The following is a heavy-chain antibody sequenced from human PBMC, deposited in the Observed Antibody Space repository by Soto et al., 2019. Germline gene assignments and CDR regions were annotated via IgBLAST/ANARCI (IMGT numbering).Heavy chain of an antibody. D-gene: IGHD1-26*01. J-gene: IGHJ4*02. CDR3: ARGVGATSEDD. Sequence: VQLVESGGGVVQPGRSLRLSCAASGFTFSSYAMHWVRQAPGKGLEWVAVISYDGSNKYYADSVKGRFTISRDNSKNTLYLQMNSLRAEDTAVYYCARGVGATSEDDWGQGTLVTVSS. CDR1: GFTFSSYA. CDR2: ISYDGSNK. V-gene: IGHV3-30-3*01.